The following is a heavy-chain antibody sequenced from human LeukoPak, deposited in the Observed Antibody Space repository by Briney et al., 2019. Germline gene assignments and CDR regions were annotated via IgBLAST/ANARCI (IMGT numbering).Heavy chain of an antibody. CDR3: ARGYYDSSGYYSEGAYYFDY. Sequence: PGGSLRLSCAASGFTFSSYTMHWVRQAPGEGLEWVAVISYDGSSKYYADSVKGRFTISRDNSKNTLYLQMNSLRAEDTALYYCARGYYDSSGYYSEGAYYFDYWGQGTLVTVSS. J-gene: IGHJ4*02. CDR1: GFTFSSYT. CDR2: ISYDGSSK. D-gene: IGHD3-22*01. V-gene: IGHV3-30-3*01.